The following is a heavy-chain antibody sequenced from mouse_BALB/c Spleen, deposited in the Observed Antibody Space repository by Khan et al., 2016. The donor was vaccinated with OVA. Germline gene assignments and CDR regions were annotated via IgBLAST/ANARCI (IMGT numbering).Heavy chain of an antibody. CDR3: ARGNYYGYYFDY. D-gene: IGHD1-1*01. V-gene: IGHV3-2*02. CDR2: ISYSGFT. Sequence: EVQLQESGPGLVKPSQSLSLTCTVTGYSITSGYAWNWIRQFPGNKLEWMGYISYSGFTSYTPSLKSRIFITRDTAKNQFFLQLNSVTTEDTATDYCARGNYYGYYFDYWGQGTTLTVSS. J-gene: IGHJ2*01. CDR1: GYSITSGYA.